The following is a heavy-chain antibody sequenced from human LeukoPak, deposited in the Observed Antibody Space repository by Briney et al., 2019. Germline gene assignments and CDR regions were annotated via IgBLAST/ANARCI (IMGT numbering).Heavy chain of an antibody. CDR3: ARDSRAYYDFWSGYPDX. D-gene: IGHD3-3*01. V-gene: IGHV3-30-3*01. J-gene: IGHJ4*02. CDR1: GFTFSSYA. CDR2: ISYDGSNK. Sequence: PGGSLRLSCAASGFTFSSYAMHWVRQAPGKGLEWVAVISYDGSNKYYADSVKGRFTISRDNSKNTLYLQMNSLRAEDTAVYYCARDSRAYYDFWSGYPDXXXQGTLVTVSS.